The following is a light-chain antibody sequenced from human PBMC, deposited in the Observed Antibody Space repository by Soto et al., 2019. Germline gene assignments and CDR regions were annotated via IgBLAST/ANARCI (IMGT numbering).Light chain of an antibody. J-gene: IGLJ3*02. Sequence: QSALTQPPSVSAAPGQKVTISCSGSSSNIGSNYVSWYQQFPGAAPKLLIFDNNQRPSGIPDRFSGSKSGTSVTLDITGLQPGDEADYYCGTWDSTLSAGVFGGGTKLTVL. CDR1: SSNIGSNY. CDR3: GTWDSTLSAGV. CDR2: DNN. V-gene: IGLV1-51*01.